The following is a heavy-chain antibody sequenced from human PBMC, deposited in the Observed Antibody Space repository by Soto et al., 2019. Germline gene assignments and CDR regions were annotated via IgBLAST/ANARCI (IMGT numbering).Heavy chain of an antibody. J-gene: IGHJ4*02. CDR2: IYYSGST. CDR1: GGSISSYY. D-gene: IGHD2-2*02. CDR3: AGYPDAIPPYFDY. V-gene: IGHV4-59*08. Sequence: SETLSLTCTVSGGSISSYYWSWIRQPPGKGLEWIGYIYYSGSTNYNPSLKSRVTISVDTSKNQFSLKLSSVTAPDTAVYYCAGYPDAIPPYFDYWGQGNLVTVSS.